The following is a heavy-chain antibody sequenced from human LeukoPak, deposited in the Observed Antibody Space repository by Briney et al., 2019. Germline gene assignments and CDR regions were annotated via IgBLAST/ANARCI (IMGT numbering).Heavy chain of an antibody. D-gene: IGHD5-24*01. CDR3: ARWLQLLDYFDY. V-gene: IGHV1-2*02. Sequence: ASVKVSFKASGYTFTVYYMHWVRQAPGQGLEGMGWINPNSGGTNYAQKFQGRVTMTRDTAISTAYMELSRLRSDDTAVYYCARWLQLLDYFDYWGQGTLVTVSS. J-gene: IGHJ4*02. CDR2: INPNSGGT. CDR1: GYTFTVYY.